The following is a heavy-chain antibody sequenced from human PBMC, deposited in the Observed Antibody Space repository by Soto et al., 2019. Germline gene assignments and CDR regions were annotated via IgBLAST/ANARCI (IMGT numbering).Heavy chain of an antibody. CDR1: GDSVSSNSAA. CDR3: AREYYDSSGSYPPGDAFDI. Sequence: PSQTLSLTCAISGDSVSSNSAAWNWIRQSPSRGLEWLGRTYYRSKWYDDYAVSVKSRITINPDTSKNQFSLQLNSVTPEDTAVYYCAREYYDSSGSYPPGDAFDIWGQGTMVTVS. CDR2: TYYRSKWYD. J-gene: IGHJ3*02. D-gene: IGHD3-22*01. V-gene: IGHV6-1*01.